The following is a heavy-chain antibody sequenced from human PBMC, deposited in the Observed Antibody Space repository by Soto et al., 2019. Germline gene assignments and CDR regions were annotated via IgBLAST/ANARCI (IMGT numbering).Heavy chain of an antibody. Sequence: QVHLVQSGAEVKKPGSSVKVSCKASGGSLNSYTISWVRQAPGQGLEWLGRVIPVLTMTNYAQKFQDRGTTSADKSTSTAYMELSSLKSEDTAVYYCATDLRDGGSYRWGGGSELWGRGTLVIVSS. D-gene: IGHD1-26*01. V-gene: IGHV1-69*04. CDR1: GGSLNSYT. J-gene: IGHJ2*01. CDR2: VIPVLTMT. CDR3: ATDLRDGGSYRWGGGSEL.